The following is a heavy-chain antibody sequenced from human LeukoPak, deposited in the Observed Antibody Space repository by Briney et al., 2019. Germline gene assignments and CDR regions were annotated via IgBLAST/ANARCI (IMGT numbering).Heavy chain of an antibody. CDR2: ISGSGGRT. D-gene: IGHD5-12*01. V-gene: IGHV3-23*01. CDR1: GFTFSSYA. J-gene: IGHJ4*02. Sequence: AGSLRLSCAASGFTFSSYAMSWVRQAPGKGLERVSVISGSGGRTYYADSVKGRFTISRDNSKNTLYVQMNSLRAEDTAVYYCAKDLLAATIDYYFDYWGQGTLVTVSS. CDR3: AKDLLAATIDYYFDY.